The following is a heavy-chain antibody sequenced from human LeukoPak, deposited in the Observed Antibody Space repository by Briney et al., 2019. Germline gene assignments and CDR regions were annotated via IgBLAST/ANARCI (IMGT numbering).Heavy chain of an antibody. CDR1: GGSISSSSYY. D-gene: IGHD3-3*01. CDR3: ASSLRFLEWLSNAY. V-gene: IGHV4-39*01. Sequence: WGTLSLTCTVSGGSISSSSYYGGWIRQPPGKGLEWIGSIYYSGSTYYTPSLKSRVTISVDTSKNQFSLKLSSVTAADTAVYYCASSLRFLEWLSNAYWGQGTLVTVSS. J-gene: IGHJ4*02. CDR2: IYYSGST.